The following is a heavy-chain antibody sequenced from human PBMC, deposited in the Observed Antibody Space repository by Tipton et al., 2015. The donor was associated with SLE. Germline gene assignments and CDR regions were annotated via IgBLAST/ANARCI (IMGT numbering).Heavy chain of an antibody. Sequence: QVQVVQSGAKVRRPGASVKFSCKASGYTFTSYGISWVRQAPGQGLEWMGWISAYNGNTNYAQKLQGRVTMTTDTSTSTAYMELRSLRSDDTAVYYCARDRPPWYPGGVDIWGQGTMVTVSS. D-gene: IGHD2-15*01. J-gene: IGHJ3*02. CDR3: ARDRPPWYPGGVDI. CDR1: GYTFTSYG. CDR2: ISAYNGNT. V-gene: IGHV1-18*01.